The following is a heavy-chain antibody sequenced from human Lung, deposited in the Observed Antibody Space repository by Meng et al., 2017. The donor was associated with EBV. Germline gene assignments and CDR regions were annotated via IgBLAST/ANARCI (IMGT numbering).Heavy chain of an antibody. CDR2: IYHSGNT. D-gene: IGHD6-13*01. J-gene: IGHJ5*02. Sequence: QGQLQGSGPGLVKPSGTLSPTCAVSGGSISSSDWWSWGRQPPGKGLEWIGEIYHSGNTIYNPSLKSRVTISVDKSKNQFSLKVNSVTAADTAVYYCASLAAAGWFDPWGQGTLVTVSS. CDR3: ASLAAAGWFDP. V-gene: IGHV4-4*02. CDR1: GGSISSSDW.